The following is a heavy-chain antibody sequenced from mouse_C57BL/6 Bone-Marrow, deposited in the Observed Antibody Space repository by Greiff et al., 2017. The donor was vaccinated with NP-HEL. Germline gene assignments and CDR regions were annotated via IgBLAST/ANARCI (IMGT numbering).Heavy chain of an antibody. CDR1: GFTFSSYA. Sequence: DVKLVESGGGLVQPGGSLSLSCAASGFTFSSYAMSWVRQTPEKRLEWVATISDGGSYTYYPDNVKGRFTISRDNAKNNLYLQMSHLKSEDTAMYYCARDATTVSFPYYFDYWGQGTTLTVSS. D-gene: IGHD1-1*01. CDR3: ARDATTVSFPYYFDY. CDR2: ISDGGSYT. V-gene: IGHV5-4*01. J-gene: IGHJ2*01.